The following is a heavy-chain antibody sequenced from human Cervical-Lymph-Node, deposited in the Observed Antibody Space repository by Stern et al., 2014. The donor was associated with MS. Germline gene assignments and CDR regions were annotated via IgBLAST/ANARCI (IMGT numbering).Heavy chain of an antibody. CDR3: AKDGYNY. V-gene: IGHV1-2*02. J-gene: IGHJ4*02. CDR2: IIPNNGDT. CDR1: GYTFTGYY. Sequence: QVQLVQSGAEVKKPGASVKVSCKASGYTFTGYYIHWVRQAPGQGLEWMGWIIPNNGDTNYGQNFQGRVTMTRDTSISTAYMELSRLRSDDTAVYYCAKDGYNYWGQGTLVTVSS. D-gene: IGHD5-24*01.